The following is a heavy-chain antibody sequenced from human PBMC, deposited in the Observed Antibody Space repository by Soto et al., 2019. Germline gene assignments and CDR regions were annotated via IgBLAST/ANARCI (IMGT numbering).Heavy chain of an antibody. CDR2: IHYSGSI. CDR3: AREDDGGDRDYYGLDV. J-gene: IGHJ6*02. Sequence: PSETLSLTSTVSGGSISYEYYHWTWIRQSPGKGLEWIGYIHYSGSIIYNPSFKSRVTISVDTSKNQFSLQLSSVTAADTAVYFCAREDDGGDRDYYGLDVWGQGTTVTVSS. V-gene: IGHV4-30-4*08. CDR1: GGSISYEYYH. D-gene: IGHD2-21*02.